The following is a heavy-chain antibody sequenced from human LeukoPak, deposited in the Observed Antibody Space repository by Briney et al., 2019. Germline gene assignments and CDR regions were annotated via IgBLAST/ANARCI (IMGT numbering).Heavy chain of an antibody. CDR3: ARERGVLWFGETYYGMDV. V-gene: IGHV1-2*04. CDR1: GYTFTGYY. Sequence: PSVKVSCKASGYTFTGYYMHWVRQAPGQGLEWMGWINPNSGGTDYAQKFQGWVTMTRDTSISTAYMELSRLRSDDTAVYYCARERGVLWFGETYYGMDVWGKGTTVTVSS. J-gene: IGHJ6*04. D-gene: IGHD3-10*01. CDR2: INPNSGGT.